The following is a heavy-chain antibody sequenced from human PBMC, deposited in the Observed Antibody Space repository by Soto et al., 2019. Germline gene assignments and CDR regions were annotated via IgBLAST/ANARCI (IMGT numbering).Heavy chain of an antibody. CDR2: IKSKVDGGTT. CDR1: GLTFRNVW. V-gene: IGHV3-15*01. D-gene: IGHD3-10*01. Sequence: GGSLRLSCAASGLTFRNVWMTWVRQAPGKGLEWVGRIKSKVDGGTTDYAASVNGRFTISRDNSKNTLYLQMNSLRAEDTAVYYCAKDLVLLWFGELTTYDYWGQGTLVTVSS. J-gene: IGHJ4*02. CDR3: AKDLVLLWFGELTTYDY.